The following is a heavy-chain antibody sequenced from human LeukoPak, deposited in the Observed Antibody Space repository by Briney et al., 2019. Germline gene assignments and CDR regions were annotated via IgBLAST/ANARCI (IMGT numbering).Heavy chain of an antibody. D-gene: IGHD3-10*01. CDR1: GGSFSGYY. CDR3: ARLRVGSVWFGISLGGGYFDY. Sequence: PSETLSLTRAVYGGSFSGYYWRWLRPPPGKGLEWIGELNHSGSTNYNTSFKSRVAISVDTSKNQFSLKLSSVIAADTAVEYCARLRVGSVWFGISLGGGYFDYWGQGTLVTVSS. CDR2: LNHSGST. J-gene: IGHJ4*02. V-gene: IGHV4-34*01.